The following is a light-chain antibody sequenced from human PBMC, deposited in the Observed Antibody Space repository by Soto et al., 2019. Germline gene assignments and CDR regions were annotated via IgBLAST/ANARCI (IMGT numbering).Light chain of an antibody. J-gene: IGKJ1*01. CDR2: GAS. CDR3: QHYNYWPPKT. CDR1: HLVINNY. V-gene: IGKV3-20*01. Sequence: EIMLKQSPGTLSLSTGERASLYCGASHLVINNYLAWYQQKPGQAPRLLIYGASNRATGIPDRFSGSGSGTDFTLTISSLQSEDFAVYYCQHYNYWPPKTFGQVTIV.